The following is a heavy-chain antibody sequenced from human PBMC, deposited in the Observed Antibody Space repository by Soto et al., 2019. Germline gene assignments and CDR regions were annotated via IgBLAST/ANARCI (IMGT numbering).Heavy chain of an antibody. D-gene: IGHD5-12*01. CDR3: ARDGYSGYDYYFDY. J-gene: IGHJ4*02. Sequence: QVQLVESGGGVVQPGRSLRLSCAASGFTFSSYGMHWVRQAPGKGLEWVAVIWYDGSNKYYADSVKGRFTISRDNSKNTLYLQMNSLRAEDTAVYYCARDGYSGYDYYFDYWGQGTLVTVSS. CDR1: GFTFSSYG. V-gene: IGHV3-33*01. CDR2: IWYDGSNK.